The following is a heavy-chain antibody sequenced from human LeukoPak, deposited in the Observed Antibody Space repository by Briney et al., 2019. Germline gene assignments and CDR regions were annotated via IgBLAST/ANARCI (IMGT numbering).Heavy chain of an antibody. CDR3: ARSIAVAGTDNWFDP. V-gene: IGHV4-59*01. J-gene: IGHJ5*02. Sequence: SETLSLTCTVSGGSISSYYWSWIRQPPGKGLEWIGYIYYSGSTNYNPSLKSRVTISVDTSKNQFSLKLSSVTAADTAVYYCARSIAVAGTDNWFDPWGQGTLSPSPQ. CDR2: IYYSGST. CDR1: GGSISSYY. D-gene: IGHD6-19*01.